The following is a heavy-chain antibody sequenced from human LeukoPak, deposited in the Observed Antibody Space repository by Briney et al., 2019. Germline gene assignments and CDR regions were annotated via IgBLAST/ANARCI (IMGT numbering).Heavy chain of an antibody. J-gene: IGHJ4*02. CDR3: ARDKGRAYSYGYVDY. V-gene: IGHV1-18*01. CDR2: ISHYNGNT. Sequence: ASVKVSCKTSGYTLTTFGINWVRQAPGQEFEGMGWISHYNGNTNYAQKLQGRVTMTTETSTNTAYMELRSLRSDDTAVYYCARDKGRAYSYGYVDYWGQGTLVTVS. D-gene: IGHD5-18*01. CDR1: GYTLTTFG.